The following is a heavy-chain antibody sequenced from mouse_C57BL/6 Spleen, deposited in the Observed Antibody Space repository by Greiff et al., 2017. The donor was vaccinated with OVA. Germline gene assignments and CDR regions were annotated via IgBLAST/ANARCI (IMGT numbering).Heavy chain of an antibody. V-gene: IGHV1-26*01. CDR3: ARSSSGLDY. D-gene: IGHD3-2*02. Sequence: EVQLQQSGPELVKPGASVKISCKASGYTFTDYYMNWVKQSHGKSLEWIGDINPNNGGTSYNQKFKGKATLTVDKSSSTAYMELRSLTSEDSAVYYCARSSSGLDYWGQGTTLTGSS. CDR1: GYTFTDYY. J-gene: IGHJ2*01. CDR2: INPNNGGT.